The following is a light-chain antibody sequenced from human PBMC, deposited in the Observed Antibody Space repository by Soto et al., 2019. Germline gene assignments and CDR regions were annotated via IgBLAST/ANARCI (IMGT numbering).Light chain of an antibody. Sequence: DIPMTQCPSSLSASVGDTFPITCRASQGISDYVSWFQHKPGEAPKLLIYTASSLQGGVPLRFSGAGSRTDFSLTISGLQPEDSATYYCQQTYTFPWTFGQGTKVDIK. V-gene: IGKV1-39*01. J-gene: IGKJ1*01. CDR3: QQTYTFPWT. CDR1: QGISDY. CDR2: TAS.